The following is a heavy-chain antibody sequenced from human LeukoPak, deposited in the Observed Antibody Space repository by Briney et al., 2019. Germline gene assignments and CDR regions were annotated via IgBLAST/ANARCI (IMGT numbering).Heavy chain of an antibody. D-gene: IGHD1-1*01. CDR2: ITTSGSTI. V-gene: IGHV3-11*04. CDR3: AREDNSNWNIDY. CDR1: GFTFSDSY. J-gene: IGHJ4*02. Sequence: PGGSLRLSCAASGFTFSDSYMTWIRQAPGKGLEWVSYITTSGSTIYADSLKGRFAISWDNAKNSLYLQMNSLRAEDTAVYYCAREDNSNWNIDYWGQGTLVTVFS.